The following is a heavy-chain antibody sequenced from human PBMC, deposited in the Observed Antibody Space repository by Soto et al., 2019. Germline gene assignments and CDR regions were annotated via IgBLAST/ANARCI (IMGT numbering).Heavy chain of an antibody. V-gene: IGHV3-15*01. CDR3: TTLGFDP. J-gene: IGHJ5*02. CDR2: VKSKAAGGTT. Sequence: EVQLVESGGGLVKPGGSLRLSCAASGSTFSHAWMSWVRQVPGKGLEWVARVKSKAAGGTTDYAAPVKGRFTISRDDSKNTLYLQMNSPKTDDTAVYYCTTLGFDPWGQGTLVTVSS. CDR1: GSTFSHAW.